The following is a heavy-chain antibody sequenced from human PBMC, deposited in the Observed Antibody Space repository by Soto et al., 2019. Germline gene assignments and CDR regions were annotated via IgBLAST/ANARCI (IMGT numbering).Heavy chain of an antibody. CDR3: ARGPFYCSSTSCYHDPTRRPYYYYYGMDV. V-gene: IGHV4-34*01. CDR2: INHSGST. Sequence: QVQLQQWGAGLLKPSETLSLTCAVYGGSFSGYYWSWIRQPPGKGLEWIGEINHSGSTNYNPSRKSRVTRSVDTSKNQFSLKLSSVTDADTAVYYCARGPFYCSSTSCYHDPTRRPYYYYYGMDVWGQGSTVTVSS. D-gene: IGHD2-2*01. CDR1: GGSFSGYY. J-gene: IGHJ6*02.